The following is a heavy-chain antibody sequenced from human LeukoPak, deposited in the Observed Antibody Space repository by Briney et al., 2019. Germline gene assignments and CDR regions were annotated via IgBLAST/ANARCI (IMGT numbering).Heavy chain of an antibody. CDR2: ISGSGGST. D-gene: IGHD6-19*01. CDR3: AKTPFQFYSSGWYLDY. CDR1: GFTFSSYA. J-gene: IGHJ4*02. Sequence: GGSLRLSCAASGFTFSSYAMSWVRQASGKGLEWVSAISGSGGSTYYADSAKGRFTISRDNSKNTLYLQMNSLRAEDTAVYYCAKTPFQFYSSGWYLDYWGQGTLVTVSS. V-gene: IGHV3-23*01.